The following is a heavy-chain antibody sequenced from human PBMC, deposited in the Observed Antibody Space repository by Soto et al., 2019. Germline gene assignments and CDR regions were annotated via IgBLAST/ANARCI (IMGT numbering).Heavy chain of an antibody. V-gene: IGHV3-21*01. CDR3: ARAPRGIVVVPAARRADYYYYYGMDV. CDR2: ISSSGDYI. D-gene: IGHD2-2*01. CDR1: GFGFSTFS. Sequence: GGSLRLSCAASGFGFSTFSVNWVRQAPGKGLEWLSSISSSGDYIYYADSVKGRFTISRDNAKNSVFLQMDSLRADDTALYFCARAPRGIVVVPAARRADYYYYYGMDVWGQGTTVTVSS. J-gene: IGHJ6*02.